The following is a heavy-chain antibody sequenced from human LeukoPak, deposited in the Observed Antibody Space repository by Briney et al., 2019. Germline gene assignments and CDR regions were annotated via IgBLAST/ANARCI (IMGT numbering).Heavy chain of an antibody. J-gene: IGHJ4*02. CDR1: GGSISSGGYY. V-gene: IGHV4-31*03. CDR3: ARGDPNDSSGYYALRIFDY. Sequence: SQTLSLTCTVSGGSISSGGYYWSWIRQHPGKGLEWIGYIYYSGSTYYNPSLKSRVTISVDTSKNQFSLKLSSVTAADTAVYYCARGDPNDSSGYYALRIFDYWGQGTLVTVSS. D-gene: IGHD3-22*01. CDR2: IYYSGST.